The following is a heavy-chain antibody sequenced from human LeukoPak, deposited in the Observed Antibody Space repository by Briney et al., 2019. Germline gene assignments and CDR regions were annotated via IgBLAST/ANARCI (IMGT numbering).Heavy chain of an antibody. CDR3: ARDFAVVGATNDYCYGMDV. J-gene: IGHJ6*02. CDR1: GGSISSYY. D-gene: IGHD1-26*01. Sequence: SETLSLTCTVSGGSISSYYWSWIRQPAGKGLEWVGRIYTSGSTNYNPSLKSRVTMSVDTSKNQFSLKLSSVTAADTAVYYCARDFAVVGATNDYCYGMDVWGQGTTVTVSS. V-gene: IGHV4-4*07. CDR2: IYTSGST.